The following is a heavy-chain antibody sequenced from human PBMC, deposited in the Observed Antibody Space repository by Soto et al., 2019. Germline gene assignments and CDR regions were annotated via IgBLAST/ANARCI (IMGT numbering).Heavy chain of an antibody. Sequence: PWGSLRLSCAASGFTFSSYEMNWVRQAPGKGLEWVSYISSSGSTIYYADSVKGRFTISRDNAKNSLYLQMNSLRAEDTAVYYCAPPLYQPLLYTGNDYWGQGTLVTVSS. CDR3: APPLYQPLLYTGNDY. V-gene: IGHV3-48*03. J-gene: IGHJ4*02. CDR2: ISSSGSTI. D-gene: IGHD2-2*02. CDR1: GFTFSSYE.